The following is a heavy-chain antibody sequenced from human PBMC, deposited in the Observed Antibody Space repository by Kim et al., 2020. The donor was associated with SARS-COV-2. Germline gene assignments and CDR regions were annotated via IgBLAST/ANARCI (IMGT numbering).Heavy chain of an antibody. V-gene: IGHV3-23*01. Sequence: YADSVKGRFTISRDNSKNTLYLQMNSPRAEDTAVYYCAKSPGITVAGGNYWGQGTLVTVSS. D-gene: IGHD6-19*01. CDR3: AKSPGITVAGGNY. J-gene: IGHJ4*02.